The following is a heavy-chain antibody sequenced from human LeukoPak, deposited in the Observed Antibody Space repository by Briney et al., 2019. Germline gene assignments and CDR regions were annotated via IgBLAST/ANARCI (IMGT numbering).Heavy chain of an antibody. V-gene: IGHV4-39*01. CDR2: IYFSGST. Sequence: SETLSLTCTVSGGSISTSNYYWAWIRQPPGKGLEWIGSIYFSGSTYYNPSLKSRVSMSVDTSNNQFSLKVTSVTAADTAVYYCARGRGITMVRGVKTFDIWGQGTMVTVSS. D-gene: IGHD3-10*01. CDR1: GGSISTSNYY. J-gene: IGHJ3*02. CDR3: ARGRGITMVRGVKTFDI.